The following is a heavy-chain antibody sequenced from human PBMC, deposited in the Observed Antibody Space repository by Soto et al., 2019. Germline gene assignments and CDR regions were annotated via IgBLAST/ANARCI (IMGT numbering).Heavy chain of an antibody. V-gene: IGHV1-8*01. D-gene: IGHD6-25*01. CDR1: GYTFTSYD. CDR2: MNPNSGNT. Sequence: QVQLVQSGAEVKKPGASVKVSCKASGYTFTSYDINWVRQATGQGLEWMGWMNPNSGNTGYAQKFQGRVTMTRNTSISTAYMELSSLRSEDTSVYYCARGRFFAVRLYYYGMDVWGQGTTVTVSS. J-gene: IGHJ6*02. CDR3: ARGRFFAVRLYYYGMDV.